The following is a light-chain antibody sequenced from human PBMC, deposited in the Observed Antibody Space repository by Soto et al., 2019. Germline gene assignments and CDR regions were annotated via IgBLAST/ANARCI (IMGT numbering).Light chain of an antibody. Sequence: EIVLTQSPGTLSLSPGERATLSCRASQSVSRSYLAWYQQKPGQAPRLLIYGASSRATGIPDRFTGSGSGIDFTLTISRLEPEDFAVYSCQHYGDSSYTFGQGTKLEIK. CDR1: QSVSRSY. J-gene: IGKJ2*01. CDR3: QHYGDSSYT. V-gene: IGKV3-20*01. CDR2: GAS.